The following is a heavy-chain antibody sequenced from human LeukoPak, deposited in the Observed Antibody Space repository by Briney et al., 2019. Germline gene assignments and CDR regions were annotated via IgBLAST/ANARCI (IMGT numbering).Heavy chain of an antibody. D-gene: IGHD3-22*01. CDR1: GFNFRNYD. CDR3: ARAYYFDTTGHDSDALDI. J-gene: IGHJ3*02. Sequence: AGSLRLSCAASGFNFRNYDMHWVRQSPGTGMEWVASIRSDATNKYYADSVHGRFTISRDNAKNTLFLQMNSLRAEDTAVYNCARAYYFDTTGHDSDALDIWGRGTMVTDSS. V-gene: IGHV3-33*01. CDR2: IRSDATNK.